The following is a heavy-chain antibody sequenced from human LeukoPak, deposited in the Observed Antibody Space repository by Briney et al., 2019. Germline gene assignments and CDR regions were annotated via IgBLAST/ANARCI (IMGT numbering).Heavy chain of an antibody. D-gene: IGHD4-11*01. V-gene: IGHV3-23*01. J-gene: IGHJ4*02. CDR2: ISGSGGST. Sequence: GGSLRLSCAASGFTFDDYAMHWVRPAPGKGLEWVSAISGSGGSTYYADSVRGRFTISRDNSKNTLYLQMNSLRAEDTAVYYCAVTNPDYWGQGTLVTVSS. CDR1: GFTFDDYA. CDR3: AVTNPDY.